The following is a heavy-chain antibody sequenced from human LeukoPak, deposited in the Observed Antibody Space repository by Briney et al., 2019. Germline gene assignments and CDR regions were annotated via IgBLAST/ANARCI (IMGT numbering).Heavy chain of an antibody. CDR3: AKDAAGPEY. D-gene: IGHD6-13*01. J-gene: IGHJ4*02. V-gene: IGHV3-23*01. CDR1: GLTVSRYS. Sequence: GGSVRLSCAVSGLTVSRYSMRWVRQVPGKGLEWGSGISAGGGDRLYQDSVKGRFTISRDNSKNTLFLQMNSLTVEDTAIYYCAKDAAGPEYWGQGTRVTVSS. CDR2: ISAGGGDR.